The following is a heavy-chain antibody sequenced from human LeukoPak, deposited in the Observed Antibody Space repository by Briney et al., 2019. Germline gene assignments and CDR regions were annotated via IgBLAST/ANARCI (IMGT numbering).Heavy chain of an antibody. D-gene: IGHD3-22*01. CDR2: IYHSGST. CDR3: ARVDYDSSYYFDY. CDR1: GGSISSSNW. Sequence: SPSETLSLTCAVSGGSISSSNWWSWVRQPPGKGLEWIGEIYHSGSTNYNPSLKSRVTISVDKSKNQFSLKLSSVTAADTAVYYCARVDYDSSYYFDYWGQGTLVTVSS. V-gene: IGHV4-4*02. J-gene: IGHJ4*02.